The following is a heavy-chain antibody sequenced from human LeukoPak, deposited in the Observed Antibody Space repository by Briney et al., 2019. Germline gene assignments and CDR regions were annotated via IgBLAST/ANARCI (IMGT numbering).Heavy chain of an antibody. V-gene: IGHV3-64*01. Sequence: PGGSLRLSCAASGFTFSCYAMHWVRQAPGKGLEYVSAISSNGGSTYYANSVKGRFTISRDNSKNTLYLQMGSLRAEDMAVYYCATGGSYYGSGSYYSNWGQGTLVTVSS. CDR2: ISSNGGST. CDR3: ATGGSYYGSGSYYSN. D-gene: IGHD3-10*01. J-gene: IGHJ4*02. CDR1: GFTFSCYA.